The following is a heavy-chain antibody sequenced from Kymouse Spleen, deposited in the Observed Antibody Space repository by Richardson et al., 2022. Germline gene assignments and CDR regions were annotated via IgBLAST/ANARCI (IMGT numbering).Heavy chain of an antibody. Sequence: VQLVQSGAEVKKPGASVKVSCKASGYTFTSYAMHWVRQAPGQRLEWMGWINAGNGNTKYSQKFQGRVTITRDTSASTAYMELSSLRSEDTAVYYCARDYSSSWYLFDYWGQGTLVTVSS. J-gene: IGHJ4*02. D-gene: IGHD6-13*01. V-gene: IGHV1-3*01. CDR2: INAGNGNT. CDR3: ARDYSSSWYLFDY. CDR1: GYTFTSYA.